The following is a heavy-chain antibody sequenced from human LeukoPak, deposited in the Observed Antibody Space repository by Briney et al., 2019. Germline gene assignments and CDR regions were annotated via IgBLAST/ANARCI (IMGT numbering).Heavy chain of an antibody. J-gene: IGHJ4*02. CDR3: AREIAVAGPYYFDY. CDR1: GFTFSSYA. D-gene: IGHD6-19*01. CDR2: ISYDGSNK. Sequence: GGSLRLSCAASGFTFSSYAMHWVRQAPGKGLEWVAVISYDGSNKYYADSVKGRFTISRDNSKNTLYLQMNSLRAEDTAVYYCAREIAVAGPYYFDYWGQGTLVTVSS. V-gene: IGHV3-30-3*01.